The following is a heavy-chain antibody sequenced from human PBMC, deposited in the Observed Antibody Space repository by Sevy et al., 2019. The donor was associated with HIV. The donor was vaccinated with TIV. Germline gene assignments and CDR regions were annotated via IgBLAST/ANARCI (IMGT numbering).Heavy chain of an antibody. CDR2: ISNSGNTV. Sequence: GGSLRLSCSASGLTFSDYYMTWIRQPPGKGLECISYISNSGNTVYYADSVKGRFTVSRDNAKKSLYLQLNSLRDEDTAVYYCARDNYCISGDGCYGYGLDVWGQGTTVTVSS. CDR3: ARDNYCISGDGCYGYGLDV. D-gene: IGHD2-2*01. J-gene: IGHJ6*02. V-gene: IGHV3-11*01. CDR1: GLTFSDYY.